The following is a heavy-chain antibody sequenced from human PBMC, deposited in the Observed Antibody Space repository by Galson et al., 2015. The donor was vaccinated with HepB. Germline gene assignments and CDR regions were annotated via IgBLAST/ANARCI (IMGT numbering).Heavy chain of an antibody. CDR2: IIPIFGTA. D-gene: IGHD3-3*01. J-gene: IGHJ5*02. V-gene: IGHV1-69*13. CDR1: GGTFSSYA. Sequence: SVKVSCKASGGTFSSYAISWVRQAPGHGLEWMGGIIPIFGTANYAQKFQGRVTITADESTSTAYMELSSLRSEDTAVYYCARDHTYYDFWSGYPPHHNWFDPWGQGTLVTVSS. CDR3: ARDHTYYDFWSGYPPHHNWFDP.